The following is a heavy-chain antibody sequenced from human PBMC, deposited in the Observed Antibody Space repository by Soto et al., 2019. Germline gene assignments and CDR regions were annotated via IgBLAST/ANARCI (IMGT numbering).Heavy chain of an antibody. CDR2: INSQGNSA. CDR3: ARDNGITSGITVGLYYYYYMDV. Sequence: GGSLRLSCAASGFTFSSYAMHWVRQAPGKGLEYVSGINSQGNSAYYGTSVKGRFTISRDNSKNTLYLRMGSLTTEDRAVYYCARDNGITSGITVGLYYYYYMDVWGKGTTVTVSS. V-gene: IGHV3-64*01. D-gene: IGHD6-19*01. J-gene: IGHJ6*03. CDR1: GFTFSSYA.